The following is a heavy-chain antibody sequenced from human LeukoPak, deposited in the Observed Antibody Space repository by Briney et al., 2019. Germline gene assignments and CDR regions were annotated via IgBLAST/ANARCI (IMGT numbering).Heavy chain of an antibody. CDR1: GGSISSYY. V-gene: IGHV4-59*01. CDR3: ARDHSDGIAAAGRGYNWFDP. D-gene: IGHD6-13*01. CDR2: IYYSGST. Sequence: SETLSLTCSDSGGSISSYYWSWIRQPPGKGLEWIGYIYYSGSTNYNPSLKSRVTISVDTSKNQFSLKLSSVTAEDTAVYYCARDHSDGIAAAGRGYNWFDPWGQGTLVTVSS. J-gene: IGHJ5*02.